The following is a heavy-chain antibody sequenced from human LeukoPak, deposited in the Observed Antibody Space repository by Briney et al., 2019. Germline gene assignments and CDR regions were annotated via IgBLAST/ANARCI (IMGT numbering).Heavy chain of an antibody. J-gene: IGHJ4*02. Sequence: SETLSLTCTVSGYSISNGYYWGWIRRPPGKGLEWIGTTYHSGTSYYNPSLKSRVTISVDTSKNQFSLKLRSVTAADTAIYYCARQQIYVGTGMVDYFDYWGQGILVTVSS. D-gene: IGHD5-18*01. CDR1: GYSISNGYY. CDR3: ARQQIYVGTGMVDYFDY. V-gene: IGHV4-38-2*02. CDR2: TYHSGTS.